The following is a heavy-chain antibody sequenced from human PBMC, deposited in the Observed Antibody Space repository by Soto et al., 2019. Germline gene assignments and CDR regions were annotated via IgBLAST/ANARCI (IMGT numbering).Heavy chain of an antibody. Sequence: QVQLVQSGAEVKKPGASVKVSCKASGYTFTSYGISWVRQAPGQGLEWMAWISPYNGNTNYAQKVQGRVTMTTDTSTSTAYMELRSLRSDDTAVYYCARDNEGGYSAASPFEYWGQGTLVTVSS. D-gene: IGHD5-18*01. J-gene: IGHJ4*02. CDR1: GYTFTSYG. V-gene: IGHV1-18*01. CDR3: ARDNEGGYSAASPFEY. CDR2: ISPYNGNT.